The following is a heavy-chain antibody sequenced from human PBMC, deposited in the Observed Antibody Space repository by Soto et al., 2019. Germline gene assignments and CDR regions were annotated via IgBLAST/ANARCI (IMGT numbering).Heavy chain of an antibody. Sequence: QVQLVESGGGVVQPGRSLRLSCAASGFTFSSYGMHWVRQAPGKGLEWVAVISYDGSNKYYADSVKGRFTISRDNSKNTLYLQMNSLRAEDTAVYYCGKRLGGYSYGFHYWGQGTLVTVSS. CDR1: GFTFSSYG. D-gene: IGHD5-18*01. V-gene: IGHV3-30*18. J-gene: IGHJ4*02. CDR3: GKRLGGYSYGFHY. CDR2: ISYDGSNK.